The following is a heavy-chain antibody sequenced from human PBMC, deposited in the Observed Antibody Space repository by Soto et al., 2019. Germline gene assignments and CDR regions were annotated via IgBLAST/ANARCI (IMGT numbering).Heavy chain of an antibody. CDR2: IKQDGSEK. J-gene: IGHJ2*01. V-gene: IGHV3-7*01. CDR1: GFTFSTYA. Sequence: GGSLRLSCAASGFTFSTYAMGWVRQAPGKGLEWVANIKQDGSEKYYVDSVKGRFTISRDNAKNSLYLQMNSLRAEDTAVYYCARAPTGYYDSSGYYYNYWYFDLWGRGTLVTVSS. D-gene: IGHD3-22*01. CDR3: ARAPTGYYDSSGYYYNYWYFDL.